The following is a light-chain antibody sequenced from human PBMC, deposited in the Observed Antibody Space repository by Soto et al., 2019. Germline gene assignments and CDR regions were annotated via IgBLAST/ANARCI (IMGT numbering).Light chain of an antibody. CDR2: DAS. Sequence: QSRDTLSVSPGERATLSFRASQSVNNNLAWYQQKPGQAPRLLIYDASNRATGIPARFSGSGSGTDFTLTISSLEPEDFAVYYRQQRSNWPTFGHGTRVE. V-gene: IGKV3-11*01. CDR1: QSVNNN. J-gene: IGKJ5*01. CDR3: QQRSNWPT.